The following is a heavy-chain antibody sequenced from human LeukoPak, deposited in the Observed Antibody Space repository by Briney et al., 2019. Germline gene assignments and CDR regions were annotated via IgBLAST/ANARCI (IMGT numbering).Heavy chain of an antibody. CDR2: IHRAGRT. CDR3: GKADIYFNPIDY. CDR1: GGSISSRGYY. Sequence: SETLSLTCTVSGGSISSRGYYWGWVRQPPGQGLEWIGEIHRAGRTRYNPSLKSRVTISMDYSKNQFSLKLTSVTAADTAIYYCGKADIYFNPIDYWGPGSLVTVSS. J-gene: IGHJ4*02. V-gene: IGHV4-39*07. D-gene: IGHD3-9*01.